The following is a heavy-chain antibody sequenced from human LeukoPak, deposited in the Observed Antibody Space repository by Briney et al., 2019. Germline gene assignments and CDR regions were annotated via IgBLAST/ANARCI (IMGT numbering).Heavy chain of an antibody. V-gene: IGHV3-30-3*01. CDR3: ARDPSSAYSGSYYAAFDI. Sequence: GGSLRLSCAASGFTFSSYAMHWVRQAPGKGLEWVAVISYDGSNKYYADSVKGRFTISRDNSKNTLYLQMNSLRAEDTAVYYCARDPSSAYSGSYYAAFDIWGQGTMVTVSS. D-gene: IGHD1-26*01. CDR2: ISYDGSNK. J-gene: IGHJ3*02. CDR1: GFTFSSYA.